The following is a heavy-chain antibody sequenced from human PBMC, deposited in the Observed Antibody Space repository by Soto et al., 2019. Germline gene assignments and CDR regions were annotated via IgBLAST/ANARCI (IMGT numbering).Heavy chain of an antibody. D-gene: IGHD3-22*01. CDR2: INAGNGNT. CDR3: ARAPRRYYYDSSGYYSNWFDP. J-gene: IGHJ5*02. V-gene: IGHV1-3*01. CDR1: GYTFTSYA. Sequence: ASVKVSCKASGYTFTSYAMHWVLQAPGQRHEWMGWINAGNGNTKYSQKFQGRVTINRDTSASTAYMELSSLRSEDTAVYYCARAPRRYYYDSSGYYSNWFDPWGQGTLVTVS.